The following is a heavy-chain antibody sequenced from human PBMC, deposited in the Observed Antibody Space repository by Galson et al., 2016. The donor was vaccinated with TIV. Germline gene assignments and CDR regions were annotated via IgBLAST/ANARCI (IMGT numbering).Heavy chain of an antibody. CDR3: AKDLAFRYWKVLSSLDT. J-gene: IGHJ5*02. CDR1: GYSFIGYY. CDR2: IDPNSGGT. D-gene: IGHD2-2*01. Sequence: SVKVSCKASGYSFIGYYLHWIRQAPGQGLEWVGWIDPNSGGTNYAQGFQGRVTMTRDTSISTAYMELSRLRSDDTAVYYCAKDLAFRYWKVLSSLDTWGLGTLVTVSS. V-gene: IGHV1-2*02.